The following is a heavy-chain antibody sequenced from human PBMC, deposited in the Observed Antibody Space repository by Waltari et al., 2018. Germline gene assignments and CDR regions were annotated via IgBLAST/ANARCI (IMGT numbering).Heavy chain of an antibody. J-gene: IGHJ2*01. V-gene: IGHV3-53*01. D-gene: IGHD5-12*01. CDR2: IYSGGST. CDR1: GFTVSSNY. CDR3: ARDASKDGYKPCWYFDL. Sequence: EVQLVESGGGLIQRGGSLRLSCAASGFTVSSNYMSWVRQAPGKGLEWVSVIYSGGSTYYADSVKGRFTISRDNSKNTLYLQMNSLRAEDTAVYYCARDASKDGYKPCWYFDLWGRGTLVTVSS.